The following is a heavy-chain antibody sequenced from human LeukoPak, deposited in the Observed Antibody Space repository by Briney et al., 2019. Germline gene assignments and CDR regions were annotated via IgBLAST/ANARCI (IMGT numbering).Heavy chain of an antibody. J-gene: IGHJ4*02. Sequence: ASVKVSCKASGYTFTSYDINWVRQAPGQGLEWMGWMNPNSGNTDYAQKFQGRVTITRNTSISTAYMELSSLRSEDTAVYYCARGAAGTVADYWGQGTLVTVSS. CDR3: ARGAAGTVADY. V-gene: IGHV1-8*03. CDR1: GYTFTSYD. CDR2: MNPNSGNT. D-gene: IGHD6-13*01.